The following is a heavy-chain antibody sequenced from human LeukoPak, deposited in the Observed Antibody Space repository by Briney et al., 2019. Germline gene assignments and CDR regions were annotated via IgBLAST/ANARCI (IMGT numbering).Heavy chain of an antibody. D-gene: IGHD2-15*01. V-gene: IGHV4-34*01. J-gene: IGHJ4*02. CDR1: GGSFSGYY. CDR2: INHSGST. CDR3: ARDGVLYCSGGSCYPHFDY. Sequence: SETLSLTCAVYGGSFSGYYWSCIRQPPGKGLEWIGEINHSGSTNYNPSLKSRVTISVDTSKNQFSLKLSSVTAADTAVYYCARDGVLYCSGGSCYPHFDYWGQGTLVTVSS.